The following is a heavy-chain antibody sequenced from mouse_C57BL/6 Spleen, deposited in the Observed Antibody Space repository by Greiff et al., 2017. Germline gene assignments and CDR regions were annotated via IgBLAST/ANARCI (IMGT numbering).Heavy chain of an antibody. D-gene: IGHD2-3*01. J-gene: IGHJ2*01. Sequence: VQLQQPGAELVMPGASVKLSCKASGYTFTSYWMHWVKQRPGQGLEWIGEIDPSDSYTNYNQKFKGKATLTADKSSSTAYMQLSSLTSADSAVYYCARAGNNGYFFDYWGQGTTLTVSS. CDR2: IDPSDSYT. V-gene: IGHV1-69*01. CDR1: GYTFTSYW. CDR3: ARAGNNGYFFDY.